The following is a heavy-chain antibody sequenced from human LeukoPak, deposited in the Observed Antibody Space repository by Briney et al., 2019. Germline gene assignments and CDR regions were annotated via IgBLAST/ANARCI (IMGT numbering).Heavy chain of an antibody. Sequence: ASVEVSCKASGYTFTGYYMHWVRQAPGQGLEWMGRINPNSGGTNYAQKLQGRVTMTTDTSTSTAYMELRSLRSDDTAVYYCARVVRITMVRGVIIDYWGQGTLVTVSS. CDR3: ARVVRITMVRGVIIDY. D-gene: IGHD3-10*01. V-gene: IGHV1-2*06. CDR1: GYTFTGYY. CDR2: INPNSGGT. J-gene: IGHJ4*02.